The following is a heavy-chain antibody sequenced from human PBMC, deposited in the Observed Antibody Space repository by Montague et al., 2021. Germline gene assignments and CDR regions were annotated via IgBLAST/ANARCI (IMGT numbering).Heavy chain of an antibody. CDR1: GGSISGHF. V-gene: IGHV4-59*08. CDR3: VRSLDYCSSNSCFHYFDY. Sequence: SETLSLTCTVSGGSISGHFWSWVRQPPGKGLDYIGYIYYSGNTNYNPSLKSRVTISVDTSKNQFSLKLSSVTAADTAVHYCVRSLDYCSSNSCFHYFDYWGQGTLVTVSS. J-gene: IGHJ4*02. D-gene: IGHD2-2*01. CDR2: IYYSGNT.